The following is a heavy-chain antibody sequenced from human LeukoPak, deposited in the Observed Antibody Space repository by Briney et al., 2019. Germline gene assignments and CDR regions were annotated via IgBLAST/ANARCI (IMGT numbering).Heavy chain of an antibody. V-gene: IGHV3-21*01. J-gene: IGHJ4*02. D-gene: IGHD2-2*01. Sequence: GGSLRLSCVASGFTFSSYSMNWVRQAPGKGLEWVSSISSSSYIYYADSVKGRFTISRDNAKNSLYLRMNSLRAEDTAVYYCARGDRDLYCSSTSCYPVLGGQGTLVTVPS. CDR3: ARGDRDLYCSSTSCYPVL. CDR2: ISSSSYI. CDR1: GFTFSSYS.